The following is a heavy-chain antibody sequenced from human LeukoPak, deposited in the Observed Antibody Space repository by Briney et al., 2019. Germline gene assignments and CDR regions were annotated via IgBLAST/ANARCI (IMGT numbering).Heavy chain of an antibody. J-gene: IGHJ4*02. V-gene: IGHV3-74*01. D-gene: IGHD2/OR15-2a*01. Sequence: GGSLRLSCAASGNYWMHWVRQAPGKGLVWVSHINSDGSWTSYADSVKGRFTISKDNAENTVYLQMNNLRAEDTAVYYCVSFYEAYWGRGTLVTVSS. CDR3: VSFYEAY. CDR1: GNYW. CDR2: INSDGSWT.